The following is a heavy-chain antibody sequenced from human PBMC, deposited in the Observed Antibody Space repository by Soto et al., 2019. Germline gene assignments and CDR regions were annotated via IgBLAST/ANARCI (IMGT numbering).Heavy chain of an antibody. CDR3: ARSGYSYGPVVYFDY. CDR2: ISSSGSTI. V-gene: IGHV3-48*03. Sequence: PGGSLRLSCAASGFTFSSYEMNWVRQAPGKGLEWVSYISSSGSTIYYADSVKGRFTISRDNAKNSLYLQMNSLRAEDTAVYYCARSGYSYGPVVYFDYWGQGTLVTVSS. J-gene: IGHJ4*02. D-gene: IGHD5-18*01. CDR1: GFTFSSYE.